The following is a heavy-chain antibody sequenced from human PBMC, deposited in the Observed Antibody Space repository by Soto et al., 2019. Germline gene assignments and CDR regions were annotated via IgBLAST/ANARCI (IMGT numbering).Heavy chain of an antibody. Sequence: SETLSLTCAVYGGSFSGYYWSWIRQPPGKGLEWIGEINHSGSTNYNPSLKSRVTISVDTSKNQFSLKLSSVTAADTAVYYCAREDIVVVVAAPGAFDIWGQGTMVTV. CDR3: AREDIVVVVAAPGAFDI. CDR1: GGSFSGYY. D-gene: IGHD2-15*01. J-gene: IGHJ3*02. V-gene: IGHV4-34*01. CDR2: INHSGST.